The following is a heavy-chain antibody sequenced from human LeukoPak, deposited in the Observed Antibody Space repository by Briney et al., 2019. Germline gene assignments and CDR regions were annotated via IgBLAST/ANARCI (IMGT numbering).Heavy chain of an antibody. CDR1: GGSISNYY. D-gene: IGHD1/OR15-1a*01. CDR2: TYTSGNT. V-gene: IGHV4-4*07. CDR3: ARKKQRGYFDY. Sequence: PSETLSLTCTVSGGSISNYYWSWIRQPAGKGLEWIGRTYTSGNTKYNPSLKSRVTMSLDTSKNEFSLKLSSVTAADTAMYYCARKKQRGYFDYWGQGILVTVSS. J-gene: IGHJ4*02.